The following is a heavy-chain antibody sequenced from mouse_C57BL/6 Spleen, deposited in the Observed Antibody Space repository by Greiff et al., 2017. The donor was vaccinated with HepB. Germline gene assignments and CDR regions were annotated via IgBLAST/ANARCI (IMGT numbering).Heavy chain of an antibody. J-gene: IGHJ3*01. CDR2: IYPGDGDT. CDR3: ARVYGAWFAY. V-gene: IGHV1-82*01. Sequence: VQLQESGPELVKPGASVKISCKASGYAFSSSWMNWVKQRPGKGLEWIGRIYPGDGDTNYNGKFKGKATLTADESSSTAYMQLSSLTSEDSAVYFCARVYGAWFAYWGQGTLVTVSA. D-gene: IGHD1-1*01. CDR1: GYAFSSSW.